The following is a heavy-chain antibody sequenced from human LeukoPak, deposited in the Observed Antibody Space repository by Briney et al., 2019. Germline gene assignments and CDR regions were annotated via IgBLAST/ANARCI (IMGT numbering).Heavy chain of an antibody. CDR1: GFSFSSYW. V-gene: IGHV3-7*01. J-gene: IGHJ4*02. CDR3: ARAYQLLFVDTHFDY. D-gene: IGHD2-2*01. Sequence: GGSLRLSCAASGFSFSSYWMSWVRQAPGKGLEWVADIKQDGTGKYYVDSVKGRFTISRDNAKKSLYLQMNSLRAEDTAVYYCARAYQLLFVDTHFDYWGQGTLVTVSS. CDR2: IKQDGTGK.